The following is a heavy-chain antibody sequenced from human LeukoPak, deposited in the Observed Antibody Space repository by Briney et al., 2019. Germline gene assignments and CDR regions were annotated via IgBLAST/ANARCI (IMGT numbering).Heavy chain of an antibody. CDR2: ISGSGGST. Sequence: KSGGSLRLSCAASGFTFSNYAMNWVGQAPGKGLEWVSGISGSGGSTYYADSVKGRFTISRDNSKNTLYLQMIGLRAEDTAVYYCAKDRYSNYGNWFDPWGQGTLVTVFS. D-gene: IGHD4-11*01. V-gene: IGHV3-23*01. CDR3: AKDRYSNYGNWFDP. CDR1: GFTFSNYA. J-gene: IGHJ5*02.